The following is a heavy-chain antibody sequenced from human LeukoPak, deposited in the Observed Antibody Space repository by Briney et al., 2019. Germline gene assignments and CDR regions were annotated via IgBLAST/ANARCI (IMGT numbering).Heavy chain of an antibody. Sequence: GGSLRLSCAASGFTFSSYSMNWVRQAPGKGLEWVSSISSSSSYIYYADSVKGRFTISRDNSKNTLYLQMNSLRAEDTAVYYCARVPGPGVATSYFDYWGQGTLVTVSS. D-gene: IGHD5-12*01. V-gene: IGHV3-21*01. CDR2: ISSSSSYI. CDR1: GFTFSSYS. J-gene: IGHJ4*02. CDR3: ARVPGPGVATSYFDY.